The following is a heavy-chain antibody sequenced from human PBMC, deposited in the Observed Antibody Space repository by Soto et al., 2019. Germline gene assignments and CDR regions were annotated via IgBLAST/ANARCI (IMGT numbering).Heavy chain of an antibody. Sequence: SETLSLTCTVSGGSISSYYWSWIRQPAGKGLEWIGRIYTSGSNNYNPSLKSRVTMSVGTSKNQFSMKLSSVTAADTAVYYCARDAERQLAGGNYYYGMDVWGQGTTVTVS. CDR2: IYTSGSN. D-gene: IGHD6-6*01. V-gene: IGHV4-4*07. CDR3: ARDAERQLAGGNYYYGMDV. J-gene: IGHJ6*02. CDR1: GGSISSYY.